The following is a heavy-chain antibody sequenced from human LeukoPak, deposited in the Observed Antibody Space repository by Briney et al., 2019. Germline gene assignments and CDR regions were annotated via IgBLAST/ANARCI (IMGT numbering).Heavy chain of an antibody. V-gene: IGHV3-11*05. CDR3: ARGIQDYFYGMDV. Sequence: GGSLRLSCAASGFTFSDYYMSWIRQAPGKGLEWGSYISRTSSYTKHADSVKGRFTISRDNAKNSLYLQMNSLRAEDTAVYYCARGIQDYFYGMDVWGQETTVTVSS. CDR2: ISRTSSYT. J-gene: IGHJ6*02. CDR1: GFTFSDYY.